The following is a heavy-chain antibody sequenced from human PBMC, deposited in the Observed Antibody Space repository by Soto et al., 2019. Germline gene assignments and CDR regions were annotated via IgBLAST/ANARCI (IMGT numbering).Heavy chain of an antibody. V-gene: IGHV4-59*01. CDR1: GVSISTYY. CDR2: VFYSGNT. J-gene: IGHJ3*02. CDR3: ASRDYNDSFDI. D-gene: IGHD4-4*01. Sequence: QVQLQESGPGLVKPSATLSLTCTVSGVSISTYYWTWIRQPPGKGLEWIGQVFYSGNTNYYPSLKSRVTISVDESRNQFSLRLSSVTDADTAMYYCASRDYNDSFDIWGQGTLVTVSS.